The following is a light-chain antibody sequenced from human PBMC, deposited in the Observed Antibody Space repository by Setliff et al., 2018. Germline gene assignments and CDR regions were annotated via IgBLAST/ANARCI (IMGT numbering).Light chain of an antibody. CDR3: NAYASDTTDV. Sequence: QSVLTQPPSVSGAPRQRVTLSCSGITSKMGDNGVNWYQHLPGEAPRLLIYYDDLLPSGVSSRFSGSKSGNTAYLTISGLQTEDEAEYYCNAYASDTTDVFGSGTKVTVL. CDR2: YDD. V-gene: IGLV1-36*01. J-gene: IGLJ1*01. CDR1: TSKMGDNG.